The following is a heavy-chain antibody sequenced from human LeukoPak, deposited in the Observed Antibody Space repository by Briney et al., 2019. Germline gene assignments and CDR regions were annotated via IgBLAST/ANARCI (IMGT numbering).Heavy chain of an antibody. V-gene: IGHV3-9*01. CDR2: INWNSGTI. CDR1: GFTFDDYA. D-gene: IGHD1-26*01. J-gene: IGHJ6*02. Sequence: GGSLRLSCAASGFTFDDYAMYWVRQAPGKGLEWVSGINWNSGTIGYADSVKGRFTISRDNAKNSLYLQMISLRTEDTALYYCAKDRLGNERDYFYGMDVWGQGTTVTVSS. CDR3: AKDRLGNERDYFYGMDV.